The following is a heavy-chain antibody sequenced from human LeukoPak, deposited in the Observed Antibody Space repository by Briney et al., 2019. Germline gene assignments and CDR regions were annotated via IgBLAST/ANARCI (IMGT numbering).Heavy chain of an antibody. D-gene: IGHD6-19*01. J-gene: IGHJ4*02. V-gene: IGHV1-2*02. CDR3: AVTGIAVAATDY. CDR2: INPNSGGT. Sequence: ASVKVSCKASGHTFTGYYMHWVRQAPGQGLEWMGWINPNSGGTNYAQKFQGRVTMTRDTSISTAYMELSRLRSDDTAVYYCAVTGIAVAATDYWGQGTLVTVSS. CDR1: GHTFTGYY.